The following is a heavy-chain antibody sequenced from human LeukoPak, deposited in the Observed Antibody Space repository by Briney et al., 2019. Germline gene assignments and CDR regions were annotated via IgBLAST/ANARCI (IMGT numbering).Heavy chain of an antibody. Sequence: GASVKVSCKASGYTFTGYYTHWVRQAPGQGLEWMGWINPNSGGTNYAQKFQGRVTMTRDKSISTVYMELSRLRSDDTAVYYCARERGLEPFDYWGQGTLVTVSS. CDR3: ARERGLEPFDY. D-gene: IGHD1-1*01. V-gene: IGHV1-2*02. CDR2: INPNSGGT. J-gene: IGHJ4*02. CDR1: GYTFTGYY.